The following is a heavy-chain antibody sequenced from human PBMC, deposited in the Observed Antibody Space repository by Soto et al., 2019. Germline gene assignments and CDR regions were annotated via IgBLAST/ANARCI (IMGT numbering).Heavy chain of an antibody. CDR2: ISSSGGTP. CDR1: GFSFSNYV. J-gene: IGHJ4*02. D-gene: IGHD3-22*01. Sequence: LRLSCAASGFSFSNYVMSWVHQAPGKGLEWVSSISSSGGTPYYGDFVKGRFIISRDNSKDTLFLQMHSLRAEDTALYFCAKGLYDNSGYYYTDWGQGTLVTVSS. CDR3: AKGLYDNSGYYYTD. V-gene: IGHV3-23*01.